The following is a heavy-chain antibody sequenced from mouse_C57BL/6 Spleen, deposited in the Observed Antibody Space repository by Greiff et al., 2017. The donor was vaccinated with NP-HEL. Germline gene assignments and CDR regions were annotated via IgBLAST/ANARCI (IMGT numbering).Heavy chain of an antibody. CDR1: GYTFTDHT. CDR3: AREGLLLRYYFDY. D-gene: IGHD1-1*01. Sequence: VKLVESDAELVKPGASVKISCKVSGYTFTDHTIHWMKQRPEQGLEWIGYIYPRDGSTKYNEKFKGKATLTADKSSSTAYMQLNSLTSEDSAVYFCAREGLLLRYYFDYWGQGTTLTVSS. CDR2: IYPRDGST. J-gene: IGHJ2*01. V-gene: IGHV1-78*01.